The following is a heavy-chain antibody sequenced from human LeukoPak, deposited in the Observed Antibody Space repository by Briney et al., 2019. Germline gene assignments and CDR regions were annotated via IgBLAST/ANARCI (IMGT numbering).Heavy chain of an antibody. CDR1: GYTFTGYY. CDR2: INPNSGGT. J-gene: IGHJ4*02. V-gene: IGHV1-2*02. CDR3: ARDGSGGGSCDY. Sequence: ASVKVSCKASGYTFTGYYMHWVRQAAGQGLEWMGWINPNSGGTNYAQKFQGRVTMTRDTSISTAYMELSRLRSDDTAVYYCARDGSGGGSCDYWGQGTLVTVSS. D-gene: IGHD2-15*01.